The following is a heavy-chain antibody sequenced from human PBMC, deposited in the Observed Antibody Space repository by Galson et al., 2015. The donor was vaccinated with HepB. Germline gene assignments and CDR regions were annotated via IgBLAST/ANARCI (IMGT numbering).Heavy chain of an antibody. CDR2: IYYDGSSK. V-gene: IGHV3-33*06. Sequence: SLRLSCAASGFSFSIHAMHWVRQAPGKGLEWVAIIYYDGSSKYYTESAKGRFTISRDNSKNTLYLEMNNLRVEDTALYYCAKGRPIVVPIGAFDIWGQGTMVTVSS. J-gene: IGHJ3*02. CDR1: GFSFSIHA. CDR3: AKGRPIVVPIGAFDI. D-gene: IGHD3-22*01.